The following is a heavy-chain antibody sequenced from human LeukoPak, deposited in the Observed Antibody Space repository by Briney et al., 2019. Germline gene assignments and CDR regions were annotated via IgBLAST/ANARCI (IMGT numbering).Heavy chain of an antibody. Sequence: GGSLRLSCAASEFTVSSNYMSWVRQAPGKGLEWVSVIYSGGSTYYADSVKGRFTISRDNSKNTLYLQMNSLRAEDTAVYYCARGSIAAVTADYWGQGTLVTVSS. CDR3: ARGSIAAVTADY. D-gene: IGHD6-6*01. CDR1: EFTVSSNY. J-gene: IGHJ4*02. CDR2: IYSGGST. V-gene: IGHV3-53*01.